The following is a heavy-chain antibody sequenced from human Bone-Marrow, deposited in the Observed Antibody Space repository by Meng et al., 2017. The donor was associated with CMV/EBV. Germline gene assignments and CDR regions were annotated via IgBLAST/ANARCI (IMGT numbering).Heavy chain of an antibody. D-gene: IGHD5-24*01. V-gene: IGHV3-33*01. J-gene: IGHJ5*02. Sequence: SCAASGFTFGRCVMRWVGQAPGKGMEWVAVIWYDGSLKYYIDSVRGRFTISRDNSRNTLYLQMNSLRSEDTAMYYCARYRDGYNWDLWGQGTLVTVSS. CDR2: IWYDGSLK. CDR3: ARYRDGYNWDL. CDR1: GFTFGRCV.